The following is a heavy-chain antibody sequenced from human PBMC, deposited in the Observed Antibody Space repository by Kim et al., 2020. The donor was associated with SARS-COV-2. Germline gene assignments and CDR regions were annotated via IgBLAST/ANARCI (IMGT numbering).Heavy chain of an antibody. D-gene: IGHD6-19*01. CDR1: GFTFSSYG. Sequence: GGSLRLSCAASGFTFSSYGMHWVRQAPGKGLEWVAVISYDGSNKYYADSVKGRFTISRDNSKNTLYLQMNSLRAEDTAVYYCATSAVAGLPDYWGQGTLVTVSS. V-gene: IGHV3-30*03. CDR3: ATSAVAGLPDY. J-gene: IGHJ4*02. CDR2: ISYDGSNK.